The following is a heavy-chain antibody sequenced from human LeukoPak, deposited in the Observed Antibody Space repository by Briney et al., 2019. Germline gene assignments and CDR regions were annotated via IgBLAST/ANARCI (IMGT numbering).Heavy chain of an antibody. V-gene: IGHV1-2*02. CDR3: ARRQRAAGGYGIGV. CDR1: GYIFTDYY. D-gene: IGHD6-13*01. Sequence: ASVKVSCKASGYIFTDYYIHWVRQAPGQGLEWMGWLNPNTGVTKYAEKFQGRVTMTRETSITTAYMEVTRLRSDDTAVYYCARRQRAAGGYGIGVWGLGTTVTVSS. CDR2: LNPNTGVT. J-gene: IGHJ6*02.